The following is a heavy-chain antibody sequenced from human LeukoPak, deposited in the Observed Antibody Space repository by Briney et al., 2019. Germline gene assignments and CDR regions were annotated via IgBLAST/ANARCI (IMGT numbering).Heavy chain of an antibody. CDR2: ISTNGSRT. CDR3: ARILDSAWGELGY. V-gene: IGHV3-64*04. D-gene: IGHD6-19*01. Sequence: GGSLRLSCTASGFTLSNFAMHWVRQSPDKGLQYVSAISTNGSRTFYADSVKGRFIISRDNSKNTLYLQMNSLRAEDTAVYYCARILDSAWGELGYWGQGTLVTVSS. CDR1: GFTLSNFA. J-gene: IGHJ4*02.